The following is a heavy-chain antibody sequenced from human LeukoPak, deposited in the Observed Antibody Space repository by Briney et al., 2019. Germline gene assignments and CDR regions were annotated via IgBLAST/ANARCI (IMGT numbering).Heavy chain of an antibody. V-gene: IGHV1-18*01. D-gene: IGHD5-18*01. CDR1: GYTFTSYG. J-gene: IGHJ5*02. Sequence: ASVKVSCKASGYTFTSYGISWVRQAPGQGLEWMGWISAYNGNTNYAQKLQGRVTMTTDTSTSTAYMELRSLRSDDTAVYYCARDFRAAMVSVWFDPWGQGTLVTVSS. CDR2: ISAYNGNT. CDR3: ARDFRAAMVSVWFDP.